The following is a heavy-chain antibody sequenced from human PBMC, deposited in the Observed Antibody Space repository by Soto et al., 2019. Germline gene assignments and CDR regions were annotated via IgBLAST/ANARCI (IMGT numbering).Heavy chain of an antibody. D-gene: IGHD3-22*01. V-gene: IGHV3-30*18. CDR1: GFSFSRYG. Sequence: XGSLRLSSSDSGFSFSRYGIHWVRQAPGKGLEWVAVISYDESTTFYADSVKGRFTISRDNSKNTLFLQMNSLRPEDTAVYYCSKAMIGSYDSDAFDVWGQGTMVTVSS. CDR3: SKAMIGSYDSDAFDV. CDR2: ISYDESTT. J-gene: IGHJ3*01.